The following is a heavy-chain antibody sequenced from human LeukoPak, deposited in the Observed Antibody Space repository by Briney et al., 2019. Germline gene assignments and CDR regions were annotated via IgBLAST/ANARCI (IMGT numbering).Heavy chain of an antibody. D-gene: IGHD6-6*01. Sequence: ARGSLRLSCAASGFTFSNYAMHWVRQAPGKGLEYVAAISSNGGSTYYANSVKGRFSIARDKSKNTLYLQMGSLRAEDMAVYYCARELASSSSFDNWGQGTLVTVSS. V-gene: IGHV3-64*01. CDR1: GFTFSNYA. J-gene: IGHJ4*02. CDR3: ARELASSSSFDN. CDR2: ISSNGGST.